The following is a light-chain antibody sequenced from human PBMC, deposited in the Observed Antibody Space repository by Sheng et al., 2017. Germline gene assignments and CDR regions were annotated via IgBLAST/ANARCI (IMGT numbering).Light chain of an antibody. CDR3: VIWHNNGWV. CDR2: YKSDSDK. J-gene: IGLJ3*02. CDR1: SGINVGSYR. Sequence: QAVLTQSASLSASPGATASLVCTLRSGINVGSYRIYWYQQKPGSPPQYLLRYKSDSDKQQDSGVPSRFSASKDASANAGILLISGLQSDDEGDYYCVIWHNNGWVIGGGTKLTV. V-gene: IGLV5-45*01.